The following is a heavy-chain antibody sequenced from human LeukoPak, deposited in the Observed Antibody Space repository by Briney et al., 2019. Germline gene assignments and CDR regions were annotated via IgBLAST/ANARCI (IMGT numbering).Heavy chain of an antibody. CDR2: IYYSGST. J-gene: IGHJ4*02. CDR3: ARGGYCSSTSCYAAPFDY. CDR1: GGSISSSSYY. V-gene: IGHV4-39*07. Sequence: SETLSLTCTVSGGSISSSSYYWGWIRQPPGKGLEWIGSIYYSGSTYYNPSLKSRVTISVDTSKNQFSLKLSSVTAADTAVYYRARGGYCSSTSCYAAPFDYWGQGTLVTVSS. D-gene: IGHD2-2*01.